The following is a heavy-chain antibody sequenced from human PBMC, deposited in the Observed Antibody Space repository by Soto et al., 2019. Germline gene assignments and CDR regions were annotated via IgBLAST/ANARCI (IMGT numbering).Heavy chain of an antibody. Sequence: SVKVSCKASGGTFSSYAISWVRQAPGQGLEWMGGIIPILGTANYAQKFQGRVTITADESTSTAYMELSSLRSEDTAVYYCARADHYYYGMDVWGQGTTVTVSS. J-gene: IGHJ6*02. CDR2: IIPILGTA. CDR3: ARADHYYYGMDV. CDR1: GGTFSSYA. V-gene: IGHV1-69*13.